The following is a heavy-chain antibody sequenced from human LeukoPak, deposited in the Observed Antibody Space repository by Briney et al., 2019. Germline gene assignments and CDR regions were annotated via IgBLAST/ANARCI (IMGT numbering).Heavy chain of an antibody. J-gene: IGHJ4*02. Sequence: SVKVSCKASGGTFSSYAISWVRQAPGQGLEWMGGIIPIFGTANYAQKFQGRVTITADESTSTAYMELSSLRSEDTAVYYCARDHQWLVRFDYWGQGTLVTVSS. D-gene: IGHD6-19*01. CDR2: IIPIFGTA. CDR3: ARDHQWLVRFDY. CDR1: GGTFSSYA. V-gene: IGHV1-69*01.